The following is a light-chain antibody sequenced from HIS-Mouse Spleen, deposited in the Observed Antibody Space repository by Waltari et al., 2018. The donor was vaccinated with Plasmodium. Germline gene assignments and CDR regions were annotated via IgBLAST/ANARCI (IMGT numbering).Light chain of an antibody. CDR3: SSYTSSSTLV. V-gene: IGLV2-14*03. J-gene: IGLJ2*01. CDR2: DVS. Sequence: QSALTQPASVSGSPGQSITISCTGTSSYVGGYNYVSWYQQHPGQAPTLMIYDVSNRPSWVFSRFPGSKSGKTASLTISGLQAEDEADYYCSSYTSSSTLVFGGGTKLTVL. CDR1: SSYVGGYNY.